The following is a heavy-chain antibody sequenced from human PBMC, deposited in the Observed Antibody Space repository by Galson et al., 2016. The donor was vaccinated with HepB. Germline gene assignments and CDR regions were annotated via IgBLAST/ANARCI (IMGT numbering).Heavy chain of an antibody. V-gene: IGHV3-30*03. J-gene: IGHJ4*02. CDR3: ATGVTPDF. Sequence: SLRLSCAVSGFTFSSYGMHWVRQSPGKGLEWLALISYDGDHQFYADSVKGRFTISRDNSKNSLFLQMNSLRAEDTAVYYCATGVTPDFWGRGALVTVSS. CDR1: GFTFSSYG. CDR2: ISYDGDHQ. D-gene: IGHD2-21*02.